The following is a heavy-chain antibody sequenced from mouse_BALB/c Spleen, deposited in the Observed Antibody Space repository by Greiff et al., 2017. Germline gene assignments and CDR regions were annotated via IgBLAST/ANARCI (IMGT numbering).Heavy chain of an antibody. CDR1: GYAFTNYL. CDR2: INPGSGGT. V-gene: IGHV1-54*01. D-gene: IGHD2-1*01. J-gene: IGHJ4*01. Sequence: QVHVKQSGAELVRPGTSVKVSCKASGYAFTNYLIEWVKQRPGQGLEWIGVINPGSGGTNYNEKFKGKATLTADKSSSTAYMQLSSLTSDDSAVYFCARSGGGNYVDAMDYWGQGTSVTVSS. CDR3: ARSGGGNYVDAMDY.